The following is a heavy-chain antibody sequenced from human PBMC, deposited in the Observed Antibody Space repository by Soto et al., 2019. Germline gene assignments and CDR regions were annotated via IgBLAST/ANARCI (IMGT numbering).Heavy chain of an antibody. D-gene: IGHD3-3*01. J-gene: IGHJ5*02. Sequence: GASVKVSCKGSGDTFTSYYMHWVRQAPGQGLEWMGIINPSGGSTSYAQKFQGRVTMTRDTSTSTVYMELSSVRSEDTAVYYCARDITTYYDFWSGYFNWLDPWGQGTMVAVSS. CDR3: ARDITTYYDFWSGYFNWLDP. CDR2: INPSGGST. CDR1: GDTFTSYY. V-gene: IGHV1-46*01.